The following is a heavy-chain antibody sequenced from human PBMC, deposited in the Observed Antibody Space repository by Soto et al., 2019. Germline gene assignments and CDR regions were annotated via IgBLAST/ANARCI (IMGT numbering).Heavy chain of an antibody. CDR3: ATPPLYSNGGYFDS. D-gene: IGHD6-19*01. Sequence: HPGGSLRLSCAVSGFTFTDHAMTWVRQAPGKGLEWVSTTSNNGDRTFYADSVKGRFTVSTDRTNNTLYLQMNSLRADDTAVYFCATPPLYSNGGYFDSWGQGTLVTVSS. J-gene: IGHJ4*02. CDR2: TSNNGDRT. CDR1: GFTFTDHA. V-gene: IGHV3-23*01.